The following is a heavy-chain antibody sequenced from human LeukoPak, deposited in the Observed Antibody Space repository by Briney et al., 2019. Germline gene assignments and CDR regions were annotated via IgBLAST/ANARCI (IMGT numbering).Heavy chain of an antibody. J-gene: IGHJ1*01. Sequence: PGGTLRLSCAASGFTFSDYYMSWIRQTPGKGREAVSYSSDSSGYKNYADSLKGRFTISRDNAKNSVYLQMNSLSAEDTAVYYCARQGLYDSSDFWTFQHWGQGTLVTVSS. D-gene: IGHD3/OR15-3a*01. CDR1: GFTFSDYY. CDR2: SSDSSGYK. V-gene: IGHV3-11*06. CDR3: ARQGLYDSSDFWTFQH.